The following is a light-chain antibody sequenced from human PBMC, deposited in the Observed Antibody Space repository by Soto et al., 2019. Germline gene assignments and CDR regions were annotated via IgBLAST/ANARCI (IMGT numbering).Light chain of an antibody. CDR1: SSDVGGYNS. J-gene: IGLJ1*01. CDR2: DVN. CDR3: SSLTTSSTYV. V-gene: IGLV2-14*01. Sequence: QSALSQAASVSGSPGQSITISCTGTSSDVGGYNSLSWYQQHPGKVPKLMIYDVNNRPSGVSYRFSGSKSGNTASLTISGLQAEDEADYYCSSLTTSSTYVFGSGTKLTVL.